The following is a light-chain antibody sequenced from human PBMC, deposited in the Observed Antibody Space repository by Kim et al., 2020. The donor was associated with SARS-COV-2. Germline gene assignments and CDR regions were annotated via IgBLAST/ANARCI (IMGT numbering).Light chain of an antibody. CDR2: DVS. CDR3: SSYTTGTGVL. Sequence: GQAITISCTGSSSDLGSNNFVSWYQQLPGKAPRLIISDVSDRPSGVSNRFSGSKSGTTASLTISGLQAEDEGDYYCSSYTTGTGVLFGGGTQLTVL. V-gene: IGLV2-14*03. CDR1: SSDLGSNNF. J-gene: IGLJ2*01.